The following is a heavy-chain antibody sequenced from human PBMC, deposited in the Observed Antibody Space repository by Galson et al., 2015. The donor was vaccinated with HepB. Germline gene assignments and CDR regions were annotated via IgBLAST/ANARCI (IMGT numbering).Heavy chain of an antibody. Sequence: SLRLSCAASGFTFSSYAMHWVRQAPGKGLEWVAVISYDGSNKYYADSVKGRFTISRDNSKNTLYLQMNSLRAEDTAVYYCARDRTVSYYDFWSGYDAFDYWGQGTLVTVSS. CDR3: ARDRTVSYYDFWSGYDAFDY. D-gene: IGHD3-3*01. J-gene: IGHJ4*02. CDR2: ISYDGSNK. CDR1: GFTFSSYA. V-gene: IGHV3-30-3*01.